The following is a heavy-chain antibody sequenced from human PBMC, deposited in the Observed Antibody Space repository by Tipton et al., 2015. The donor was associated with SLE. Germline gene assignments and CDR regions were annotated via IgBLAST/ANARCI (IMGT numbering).Heavy chain of an antibody. D-gene: IGHD1/OR15-1a*01. CDR3: AREGETTFGGTADY. V-gene: IGHV3-74*01. Sequence: SLRLSCAASGFTFSGYWMHWVRQAPGEGLVWVSCIDGDGSYSFYADSVKGRFTISRDNAKNTLYLQMHSLRADDTAVYYCAREGETTFGGTADYWGQGTLVTVSS. J-gene: IGHJ4*02. CDR2: IDGDGSYS. CDR1: GFTFSGYW.